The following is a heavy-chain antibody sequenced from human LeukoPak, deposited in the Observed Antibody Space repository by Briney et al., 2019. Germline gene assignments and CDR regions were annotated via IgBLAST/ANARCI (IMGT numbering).Heavy chain of an antibody. Sequence: SETLSLTCTVSAVSIGSHYWSWIQQSPGKGLAWIGSIHPSGRLYNYPYRERRVTISIDTSKNQFSLNLNSVTAADTAVYFCSRGLDSRKLGYWGQGTLVTVSS. CDR3: SRGLDSRKLGY. CDR2: IHPSGRL. CDR1: AVSIGSHY. D-gene: IGHD3-22*01. J-gene: IGHJ4*02. V-gene: IGHV4-4*09.